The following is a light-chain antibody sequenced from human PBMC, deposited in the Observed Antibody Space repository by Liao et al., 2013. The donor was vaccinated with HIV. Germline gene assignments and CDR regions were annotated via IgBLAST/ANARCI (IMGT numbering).Light chain of an antibody. J-gene: IGLJ2*01. CDR2: QDT. Sequence: SFELTQAPSVAVSPGQTATITCSGEKLGDKYVCWYQQKPGQSPVLVIYQDTKRPSGIPERFSGSNSGNTATLTISGTQAMDEADYYCQAWDRDPDHPVFGGGTKLTVL. CDR3: QAWDRDPDHPV. V-gene: IGLV3-1*01. CDR1: KLGDKY.